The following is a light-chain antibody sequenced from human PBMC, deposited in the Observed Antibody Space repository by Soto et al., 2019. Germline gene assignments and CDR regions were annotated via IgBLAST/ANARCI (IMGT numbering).Light chain of an antibody. CDR2: GAS. CDR1: QDIRSS. J-gene: IGKJ4*01. Sequence: EIVMTQSPATLSVSPGERVTLSCRASQDIRSSLAWYQQKPGQAPRLLIYGASTRATGIPARFSGSGSGTEFTLTISSLQSEDFAVYYCQQYNNWPALTFGGGTKVEIK. CDR3: QQYNNWPALT. V-gene: IGKV3-15*01.